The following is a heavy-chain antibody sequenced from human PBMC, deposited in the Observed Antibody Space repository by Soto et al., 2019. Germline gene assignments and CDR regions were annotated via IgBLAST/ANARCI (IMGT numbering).Heavy chain of an antibody. CDR1: GFTFSSYA. J-gene: IGHJ6*02. CDR2: ISGSGGST. D-gene: IGHD3-3*01. V-gene: IGHV3-23*01. CDR3: AKVRVTYYDFWGGIGGGMDV. Sequence: GGSLRLSCAASGFTFSSYAMSWVRQAPGKGLEWVSAISGSGGSTYYADSVKGRFTISRDNSKNTLYLQMNSLRAEDTAVYYCAKVRVTYYDFWGGIGGGMDVWGQGTTVTVSS.